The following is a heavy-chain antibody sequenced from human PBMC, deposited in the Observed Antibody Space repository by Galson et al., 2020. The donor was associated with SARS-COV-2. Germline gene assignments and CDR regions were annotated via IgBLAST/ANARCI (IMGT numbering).Heavy chain of an antibody. CDR2: ISGSGAHT. Sequence: GESLKISCAASAFTFNKYAMSWVRQGPGKGLEWVSGISGSGAHTYYADSVKGRFTISRDNPKNTLYLQMNGLRAEDTAVYYCARTFGIVAAGYGMDVWGQGTTVTVSS. V-gene: IGHV3-23*01. CDR3: ARTFGIVAAGYGMDV. CDR1: AFTFNKYA. D-gene: IGHD6-13*01. J-gene: IGHJ6*02.